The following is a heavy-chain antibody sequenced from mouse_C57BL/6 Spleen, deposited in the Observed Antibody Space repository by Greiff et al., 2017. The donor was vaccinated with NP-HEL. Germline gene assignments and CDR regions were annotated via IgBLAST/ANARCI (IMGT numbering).Heavy chain of an antibody. V-gene: IGHV1-54*01. CDR3: ARGSYDGYPSDY. CDR1: GYASTNYL. Sequence: QVQLQQSGAELVRPGTSVKVSCKASGYASTNYLIEWVKQRPGQGLEWIGVINPGSGGTNYNEKFKGKATLTADKSSSTAYMQLSSLTSEDSAVYFCARGSYDGYPSDYWGQGTTLTVSS. J-gene: IGHJ2*01. D-gene: IGHD2-3*01. CDR2: INPGSGGT.